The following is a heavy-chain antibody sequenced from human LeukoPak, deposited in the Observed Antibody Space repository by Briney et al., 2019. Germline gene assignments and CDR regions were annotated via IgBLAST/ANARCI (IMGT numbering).Heavy chain of an antibody. V-gene: IGHV1-2*02. CDR2: INPNSGGT. CDR1: GYTFTGYY. Sequence: ASVKVSCKASGYTFTGYYMHWVRQAPGQGLEWMGWINPNSGGTNYAQKFQGRVTMTRDTSISTAYMELSSLRSEDTAVYYCARDRGYSSGWYGGNFDYWGQGTLVTVSS. D-gene: IGHD6-19*01. CDR3: ARDRGYSSGWYGGNFDY. J-gene: IGHJ4*02.